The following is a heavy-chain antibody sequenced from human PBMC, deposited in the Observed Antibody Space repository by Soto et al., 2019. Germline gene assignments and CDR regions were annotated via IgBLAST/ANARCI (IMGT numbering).Heavy chain of an antibody. Sequence: GGSLRLSCAASGFTFSSYSMNWVRQAPGKGLEWVSSISSSSSYIYYADSVKGRFTISRDNAKNSLYLQMNSPRAEDTAVYYCARDGGYCSGGSCYGWFDYWGQGTLVTVSS. CDR1: GFTFSSYS. D-gene: IGHD2-15*01. V-gene: IGHV3-21*01. CDR2: ISSSSSYI. CDR3: ARDGGYCSGGSCYGWFDY. J-gene: IGHJ4*02.